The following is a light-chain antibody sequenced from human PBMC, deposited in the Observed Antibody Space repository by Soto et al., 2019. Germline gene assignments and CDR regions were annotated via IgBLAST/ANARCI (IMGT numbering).Light chain of an antibody. J-gene: IGKJ1*01. CDR2: EAS. Sequence: DIQMTQSPSTLSASVGDRVTITCRASQSISSWLAWYQQKPGKAPNLLIYEASRLESAVPSRFSGSASGTEFTLTINSLQPDDFATYFCQQYSSYPETFGHGTKVDIK. CDR1: QSISSW. V-gene: IGKV1-5*03. CDR3: QQYSSYPET.